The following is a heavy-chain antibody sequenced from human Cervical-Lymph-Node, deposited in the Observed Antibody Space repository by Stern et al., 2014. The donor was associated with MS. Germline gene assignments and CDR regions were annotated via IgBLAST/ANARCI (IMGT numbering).Heavy chain of an antibody. CDR2: LNPRINKA. CDR1: GYTFTSYY. D-gene: IGHD1-14*01. Sequence: VQLVQSGAEVKKPGAAVKVSCKASGYTFTSYYMHWVRQAPGQGLEWMGVLNPRINKATYTQSFQDRVTLTRDTSTATVYMELSSLRFADTAVYYCVRGDTTWHYFYYGLDVWGQGTTVTVSS. J-gene: IGHJ6*02. V-gene: IGHV1-46*03. CDR3: VRGDTTWHYFYYGLDV.